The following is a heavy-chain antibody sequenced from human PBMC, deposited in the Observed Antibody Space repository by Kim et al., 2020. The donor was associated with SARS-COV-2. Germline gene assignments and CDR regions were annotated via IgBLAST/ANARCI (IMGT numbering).Heavy chain of an antibody. J-gene: IGHJ5*02. V-gene: IGHV3-23*01. CDR2: ISGSGGST. CDR3: APHGGPYSSSREYNWFDP. Sequence: GGSLRLSCAASGFTFSSYAMSWVRQAPGKGLEWVSAISGSGGSTYYADSVKGRFTISRDNSKNTLYLQMNSLRAEDTAVYYCAPHGGPYSSSREYNWFDPWGQGTLVTVSS. D-gene: IGHD6-13*01. CDR1: GFTFSSYA.